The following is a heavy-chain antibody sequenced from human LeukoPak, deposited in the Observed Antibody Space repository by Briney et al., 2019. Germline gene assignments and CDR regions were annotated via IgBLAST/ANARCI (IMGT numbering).Heavy chain of an antibody. D-gene: IGHD5-18*01. Sequence: GGSLRLSCAASGFTFSSYAMSWVRQAPGKGLEWVSSISSSSSFIYYADSVKSRFTISRDNAKNSLYLQMNSLRAEDTAVYYCARALGNGYNYDYWGQGTLVTVSS. CDR1: GFTFSSYA. CDR2: ISSSSSFI. V-gene: IGHV3-21*01. J-gene: IGHJ4*02. CDR3: ARALGNGYNYDY.